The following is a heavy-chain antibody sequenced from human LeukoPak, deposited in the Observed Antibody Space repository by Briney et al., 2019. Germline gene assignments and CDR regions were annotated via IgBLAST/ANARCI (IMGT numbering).Heavy chain of an antibody. D-gene: IGHD3-3*01. V-gene: IGHV4-34*01. J-gene: IGHJ4*02. CDR2: INRSGST. CDR3: AMYYDFWSGYPRDY. CDR1: GRSFSGYY. Sequence: SETLSLTCAVYGRSFSGYYWSWIRQPPGKGLEWIGEINRSGSTNYNPSLKSRVTISVDTSKNQFSLKLSSVTAADTAVYYCAMYYDFWSGYPRDYWGQGTLVTVSS.